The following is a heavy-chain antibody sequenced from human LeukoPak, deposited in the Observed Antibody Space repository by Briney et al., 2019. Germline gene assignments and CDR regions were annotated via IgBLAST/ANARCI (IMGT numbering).Heavy chain of an antibody. CDR1: GGTFSSYA. D-gene: IGHD4-17*01. J-gene: IGHJ4*02. V-gene: IGHV1-69*04. Sequence: ASVKVSCKASGGTFSSYAISWVRQAPGQGLEWMGRIIPILGIANYAQKLQGRVTMTTDTSTSTAYMELRSLRSDDTAVYYCARDKDGYGDTNYWGQGTLVTVSS. CDR3: ARDKDGYGDTNY. CDR2: IIPILGIA.